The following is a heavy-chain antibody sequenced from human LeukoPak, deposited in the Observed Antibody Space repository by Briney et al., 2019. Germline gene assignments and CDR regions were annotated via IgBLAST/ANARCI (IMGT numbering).Heavy chain of an antibody. Sequence: GGSLRLSCVASGFNFIYYGMYWVRQAPGKGLEWVAFIRYDGSNTYYVDSVKGRFTISRDNAKNSLYLQMNSLRAEDTAVYYCARIYCGGDCYSDYWGQGTLVTVSS. J-gene: IGHJ4*02. CDR3: ARIYCGGDCYSDY. CDR2: IRYDGSNT. V-gene: IGHV3-30*02. D-gene: IGHD2-21*02. CDR1: GFNFIYYG.